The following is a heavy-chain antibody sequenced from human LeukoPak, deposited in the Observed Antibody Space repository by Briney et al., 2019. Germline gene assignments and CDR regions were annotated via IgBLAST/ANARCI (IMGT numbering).Heavy chain of an antibody. CDR3: SRQWEQLPYYFDY. J-gene: IGHJ4*02. D-gene: IGHD1/OR15-1a*01. CDR1: GFTVGDYS. V-gene: IGHV3-49*03. CDR2: IRSKGYSGTT. Sequence: PGGSLRLSCTGSGFTVGDYSLSWFRQAPGKGLEWVGFIRSKGYSGTTEYAASVKGRFIISRDDSKSIAYLQMNSLKSDDTGLYYCSRQWEQLPYYFDYWGQGTLVTVSS.